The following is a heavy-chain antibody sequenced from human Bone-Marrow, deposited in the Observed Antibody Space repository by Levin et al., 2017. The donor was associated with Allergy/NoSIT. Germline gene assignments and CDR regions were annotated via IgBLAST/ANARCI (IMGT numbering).Heavy chain of an antibody. Sequence: GGSLRLSCAASGFTFSGSAMHWVRQASGKGLEWVGRIRSKANSYATAYAASVKGRFTISRDDSKNTAYLQMNSLKTEDTAVYDCTRAVFGSSWHNWFDPWGQGTLVTVSS. D-gene: IGHD6-13*01. V-gene: IGHV3-73*01. J-gene: IGHJ5*02. CDR2: IRSKANSYAT. CDR1: GFTFSGSA. CDR3: TRAVFGSSWHNWFDP.